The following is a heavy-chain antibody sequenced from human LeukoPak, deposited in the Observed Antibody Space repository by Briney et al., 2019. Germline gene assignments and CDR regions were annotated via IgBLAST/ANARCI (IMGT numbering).Heavy chain of an antibody. D-gene: IGHD3-9*01. CDR2: INAGNGNT. Sequence: ASVKVSCKASGYTFTSYAMHWVRQAPGQRLEWMGWINAGNGNTKYSQKFQGRVTITRDTSASTAYMELSSLRSEDTAVYYCARCGHERYFDWLSSTEYYYYGMDVWGQGTTVTVS. CDR3: ARCGHERYFDWLSSTEYYYYGMDV. J-gene: IGHJ6*02. V-gene: IGHV1-3*01. CDR1: GYTFTSYA.